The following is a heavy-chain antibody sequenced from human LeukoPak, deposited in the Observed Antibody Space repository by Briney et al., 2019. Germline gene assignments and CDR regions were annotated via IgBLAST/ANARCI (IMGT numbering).Heavy chain of an antibody. CDR2: ISGGGGAT. CDR1: GFTFSSYA. CDR3: AKGHRGAGTVYSHC. D-gene: IGHD1-14*01. Sequence: GGSLRLSCAASGFTFSSYAMSWVRQAPGKGLEWVSSISGGGGATYYADSVKGRFTISRDNSKNTLFLQVNSLRAEDTAVYYCAKGHRGAGTVYSHCWGQGTLVTVSS. J-gene: IGHJ4*02. V-gene: IGHV3-23*01.